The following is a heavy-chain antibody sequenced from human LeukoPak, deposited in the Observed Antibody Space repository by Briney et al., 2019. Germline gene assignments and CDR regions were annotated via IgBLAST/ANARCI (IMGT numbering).Heavy chain of an antibody. CDR3: AKDRSLGSSWLGD. CDR2: ISSSSSYI. Sequence: TGGSLRLSCAASGFTFSSYSMNWVRQAPGKGLEWVSSISSSSSYIYYADSVKGRFTISRDNAKNSLYLQMNSLRAEDTAVYYCAKDRSLGSSWLGDWGQGTLVTVSS. CDR1: GFTFSSYS. D-gene: IGHD6-13*01. V-gene: IGHV3-21*01. J-gene: IGHJ4*02.